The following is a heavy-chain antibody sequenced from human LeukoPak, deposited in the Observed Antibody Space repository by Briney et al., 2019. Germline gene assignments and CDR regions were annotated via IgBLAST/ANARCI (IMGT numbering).Heavy chain of an antibody. CDR3: ARAPTSGTSSSSPFDI. J-gene: IGHJ3*02. CDR1: GGSITTGSYY. D-gene: IGHD2-2*01. V-gene: IGHV4-61*02. Sequence: SETLSLTCTVSGGSITTGSYYWIWIRQPAGKGLEWIGRIYTTGSTDYNPSLKSRVTMSVDTSKNQFSLKLTSVTVADTALYYCARAPTSGTSSSSPFDIWGRGTMVTVSS. CDR2: IYTTGST.